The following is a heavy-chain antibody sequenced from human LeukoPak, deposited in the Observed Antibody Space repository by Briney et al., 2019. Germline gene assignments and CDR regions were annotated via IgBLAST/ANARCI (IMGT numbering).Heavy chain of an antibody. CDR1: GFTFSSYA. D-gene: IGHD1-26*01. CDR2: ISYDESYR. V-gene: IGHV3-30-3*01. CDR3: ARVQWELLYPDY. J-gene: IGHJ4*02. Sequence: GGSLILSCAASGFTFSSYAMHWVRKAPGKGLEWVALISYDESYRYYADSVKGRFTISRDNSKNTLYLQMNSLRADDTAVYYCARVQWELLYPDYWGQGTLVTVSS.